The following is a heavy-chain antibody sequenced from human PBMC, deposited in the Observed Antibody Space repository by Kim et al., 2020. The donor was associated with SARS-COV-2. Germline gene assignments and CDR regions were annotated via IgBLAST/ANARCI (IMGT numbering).Heavy chain of an antibody. CDR3: AKGDCSSTSCHTTDY. CDR2: ISGSGGSI. Sequence: GGPLRLSCAASGFTFSSYAMRWVRQAPGKGLEWVSTISGSGGSIYYADSVKGRFTISRDNSKNTLYLQMNSLRAEDTAVYYCAKGDCSSTSCHTTDYWGRGTLVTVSS. V-gene: IGHV3-23*01. CDR1: GFTFSSYA. D-gene: IGHD2-2*02. J-gene: IGHJ4*02.